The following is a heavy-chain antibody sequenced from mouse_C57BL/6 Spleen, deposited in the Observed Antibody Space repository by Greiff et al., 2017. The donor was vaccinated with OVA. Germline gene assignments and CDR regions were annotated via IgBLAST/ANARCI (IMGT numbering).Heavy chain of an antibody. CDR2: ISSGSSTI. J-gene: IGHJ3*01. V-gene: IGHV5-17*01. Sequence: EVQLVESGGGLVKPGGSLKLSCAASGFTFSDYGMHWVRQAPEKGLEWVAYISSGSSTIYYADTVKGRFTISRDNAKNTLFLQMTSLRSEDTAMYYCARGAQATWFACWGQGTLVTVSA. D-gene: IGHD3-2*02. CDR3: ARGAQATWFAC. CDR1: GFTFSDYG.